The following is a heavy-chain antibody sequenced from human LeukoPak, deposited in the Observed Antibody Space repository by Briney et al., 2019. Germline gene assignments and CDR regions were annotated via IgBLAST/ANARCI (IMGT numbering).Heavy chain of an antibody. CDR3: RIAAVGSDY. CDR2: INSDGSRT. J-gene: IGHJ4*02. CDR1: ECTFSSHW. V-gene: IGHV3-74*01. Sequence: GGSLRLSCAAAECTFSSHWMQWVRQAPGKGVGWVSRINSDGSRTGYADSVKGRFTISRDNAKNTLYLQMNSLRAEDTAVYYCRIAAVGSDYWGQGTLVTVSS. D-gene: IGHD6-13*01.